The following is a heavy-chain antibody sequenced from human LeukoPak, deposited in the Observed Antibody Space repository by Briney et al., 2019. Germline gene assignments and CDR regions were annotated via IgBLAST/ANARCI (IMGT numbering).Heavy chain of an antibody. V-gene: IGHV4-34*01. Sequence: SETLSLTCAVYGGSLSGYYWSWIRQPPGKGLEWIGEINHSGSTNYNPSLKSRVTISVDTSKNQFSLKLSSVTAADTAVYYCATRWIQLWLRGGYFDYWGQGTLVTVSS. CDR1: GGSLSGYY. D-gene: IGHD5-18*01. CDR2: INHSGST. CDR3: ATRWIQLWLRGGYFDY. J-gene: IGHJ4*02.